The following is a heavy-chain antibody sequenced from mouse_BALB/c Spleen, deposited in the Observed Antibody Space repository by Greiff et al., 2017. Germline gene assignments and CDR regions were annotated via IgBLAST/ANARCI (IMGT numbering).Heavy chain of an antibody. D-gene: IGHD2-2*01. CDR2: INPSTGYT. CDR3: ARWLPRYFDV. J-gene: IGHJ1*01. V-gene: IGHV1-7*01. CDR1: GYTFTSYW. Sequence: VQLQQSGAELAKPGASVKMSCKASGYTFTSYWMHWVKQRPGQGLEWIGYINPSTGYTEYNQKFKDKATLTADKSSSTAYMQLSSLTSEDSAVYYCARWLPRYFDVWGAGTTVTVSS.